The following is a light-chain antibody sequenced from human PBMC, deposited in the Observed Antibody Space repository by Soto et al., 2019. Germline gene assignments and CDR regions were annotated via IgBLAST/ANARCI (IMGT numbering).Light chain of an antibody. J-gene: IGLJ1*01. CDR1: GSDIGAYNY. V-gene: IGLV2-14*01. Sequence: QSVLTQPASVSGSPGQSITISCTGTGSDIGAYNYVSWYQQHPGKAPKLIIYGVTHRPSGVSTRFSASKSAYTASLTISGLQAEDEADYYCSSFTTSYFYVLGPGTKVTVL. CDR2: GVT. CDR3: SSFTTSYFYV.